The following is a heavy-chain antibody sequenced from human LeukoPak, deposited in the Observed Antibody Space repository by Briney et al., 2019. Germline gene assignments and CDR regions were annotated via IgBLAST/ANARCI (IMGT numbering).Heavy chain of an antibody. CDR2: TYYRSKWYN. V-gene: IGHV6-1*01. CDR1: GDSVSSNSAA. Sequence: SQTLSLTCAISGDSVSSNSAAWNWIRQSPSRGLEWLGRTYYRSKWYNDYAVSVKSRITINPDTSKNQFSLKLSSVTAADTAVYYCARDPRQWLVRGVDYWGQGTLVTVSS. CDR3: ARDPRQWLVRGVDY. D-gene: IGHD6-19*01. J-gene: IGHJ4*02.